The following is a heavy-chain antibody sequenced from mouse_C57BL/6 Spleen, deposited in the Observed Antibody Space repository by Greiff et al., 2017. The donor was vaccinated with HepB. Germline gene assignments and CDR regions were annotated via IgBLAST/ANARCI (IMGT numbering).Heavy chain of an antibody. Sequence: LQESGPELVKPGASVKISCKASGYAFSSSWMNWVKQRPGKGLEWIGRIYPGDGDTNYNGKFKGKATLTADKSSSTAYMQLSSLTSEDSAVYFCARQRRLPSFAYWGQGTLVTVSA. V-gene: IGHV1-82*01. CDR2: IYPGDGDT. CDR1: GYAFSSSW. D-gene: IGHD3-2*02. J-gene: IGHJ3*01. CDR3: ARQRRLPSFAY.